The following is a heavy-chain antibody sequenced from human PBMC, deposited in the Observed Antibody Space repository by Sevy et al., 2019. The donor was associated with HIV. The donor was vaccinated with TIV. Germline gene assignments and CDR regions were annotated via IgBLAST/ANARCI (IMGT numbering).Heavy chain of an antibody. CDR2: INYTGTT. CDR3: ARDSVLSPRVFDS. D-gene: IGHD3-10*01. CDR1: GGSMSSYF. V-gene: IGHV4-59*01. J-gene: IGHJ4*02. Sequence: SETLSLTCTVSGGSMSSYFWSWIRQPPGKGLEWIGYINYTGTTNYNPSLKSRLTMSLDTSKTRFSLKLTAVTAADTAVYYCARDSVLSPRVFDSWGQGTLVTVSS.